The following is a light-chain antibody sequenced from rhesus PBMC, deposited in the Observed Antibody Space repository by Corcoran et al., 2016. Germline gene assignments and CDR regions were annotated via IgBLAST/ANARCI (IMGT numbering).Light chain of an antibody. Sequence: DIQMTQSPSSLSASVGDRVTITCRASQGITNDLAWYQQKPGETPKVLIYEASSLKSGIPSRFSGSGSGTDFTLTISSLQSEDFATYYCQHYYSTPSSFGQGTKVEIK. CDR2: EAS. V-gene: IGKV1S17*01. CDR3: QHYYSTPSS. CDR1: QGITND. J-gene: IGKJ2*01.